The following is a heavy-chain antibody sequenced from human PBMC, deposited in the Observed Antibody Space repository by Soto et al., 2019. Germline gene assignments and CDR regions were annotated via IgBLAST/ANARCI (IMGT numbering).Heavy chain of an antibody. CDR3: AKAGPTSGYYYASDY. CDR1: GFTFDKHA. CDR2: ISGRGDGT. D-gene: IGHD3-22*01. Sequence: GGSVRLSCAASGFTFDKHAMNWVRQAPGKGLEWVSAISGRGDGTYYADSVKGRFTISRDNSKNTLYLQMNSLRAEDTAIYYCAKAGPTSGYYYASDYRGQGTLVTVSS. V-gene: IGHV3-23*01. J-gene: IGHJ4*02.